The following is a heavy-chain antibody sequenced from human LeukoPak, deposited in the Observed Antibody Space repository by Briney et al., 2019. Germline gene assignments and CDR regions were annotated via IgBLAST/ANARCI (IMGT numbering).Heavy chain of an antibody. CDR1: GYTFTSYG. CDR3: ARTEQLGSWFDP. Sequence: ASVKVSCKASGYTFTSYGISWVRQAPGQGLEWMVWISAYNGNTNYAQNLTNYVQNLQGRVTMTTDTSTSTAYMELRSLRSNDTAVYYCARTEQLGSWFDPWGQGTLVTVSS. J-gene: IGHJ5*02. V-gene: IGHV1-18*01. CDR2: ISAYNGNT. D-gene: IGHD6-6*01.